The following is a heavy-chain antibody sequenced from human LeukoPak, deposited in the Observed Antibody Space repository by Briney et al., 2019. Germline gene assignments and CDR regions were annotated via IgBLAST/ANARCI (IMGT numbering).Heavy chain of an antibody. CDR3: AKTRGYSGYVDY. D-gene: IGHD5-12*01. CDR1: GFTFSNYW. V-gene: IGHV3-7*01. Sequence: PGRSLRLSCAASGFTFSNYWMSWVRQAPGKGLEWVANIKQDGSEKYYVDSVKGRFTISRDNAKNSLYLQMNSLRAEDTAVYYCAKTRGYSGYVDYWGQGTLVTVSS. J-gene: IGHJ4*02. CDR2: IKQDGSEK.